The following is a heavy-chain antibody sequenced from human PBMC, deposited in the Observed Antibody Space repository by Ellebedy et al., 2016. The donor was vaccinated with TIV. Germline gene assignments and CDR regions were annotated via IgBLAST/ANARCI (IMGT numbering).Heavy chain of an antibody. D-gene: IGHD3-10*01. CDR1: GGSMNNDC. CDR3: ARVGENYYGSGNWFDP. J-gene: IGHJ5*02. CDR2: VCHSGSP. Sequence: SETLSLXCTVSGGSMNNDCWSWIRQPPGKGLEWVGYVCHSGSPNNNPSLKSRLTMSLDTSKNQFSLKLSSVTAADTAVYYCARVGENYYGSGNWFDPWGQGTLVTVSS. V-gene: IGHV4-59*01.